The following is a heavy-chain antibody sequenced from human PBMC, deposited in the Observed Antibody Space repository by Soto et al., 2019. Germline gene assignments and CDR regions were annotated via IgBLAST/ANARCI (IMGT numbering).Heavy chain of an antibody. CDR2: IYYSGST. CDR3: ARPIFSGGSGYYLAYYFDY. J-gene: IGHJ4*02. Sequence: QLQLQESGPGLVKPSETLSLTCTVSGGSISSSSYYWGWIRQPPGKGLEWIGSIYYSGSTYYNPSLKSRVTISVDTSKNQFSLKLSSVTAADTAVYYCARPIFSGGSGYYLAYYFDYWGQGTLVTVSS. D-gene: IGHD3-22*01. V-gene: IGHV4-39*01. CDR1: GGSISSSSYY.